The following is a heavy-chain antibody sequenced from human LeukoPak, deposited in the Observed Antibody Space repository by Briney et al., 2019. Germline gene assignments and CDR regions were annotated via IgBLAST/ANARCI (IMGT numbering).Heavy chain of an antibody. CDR3: AKEDNSGYYSFGY. J-gene: IGHJ4*02. Sequence: ASVKVSCKASGYTFTDYYIHWLRQAPGEGLEWMGWINPNNGGTDYAQKFEGRVTMTRDTSISTAYMDVSSLRSDDTAIYYCAKEDNSGYYSFGYWGQGALVTVSS. V-gene: IGHV1-2*02. CDR2: INPNNGGT. D-gene: IGHD3-22*01. CDR1: GYTFTDYY.